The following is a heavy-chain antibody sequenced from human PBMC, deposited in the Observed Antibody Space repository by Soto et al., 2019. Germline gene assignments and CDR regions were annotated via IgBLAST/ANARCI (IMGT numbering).Heavy chain of an antibody. J-gene: IGHJ3*02. V-gene: IGHV4-59*08. Sequence: ASETLSLTCTVGGGSISSYYWSWIRQPPGKGLEWIGYIYYSGSTNYNPSLKSRVTISVDTSKNQFSLKLSSVTAADTAVYYCARRYSSAFDIWGHGTTVTVSS. CDR3: ARRYSSAFDI. D-gene: IGHD6-13*01. CDR1: GGSISSYY. CDR2: IYYSGST.